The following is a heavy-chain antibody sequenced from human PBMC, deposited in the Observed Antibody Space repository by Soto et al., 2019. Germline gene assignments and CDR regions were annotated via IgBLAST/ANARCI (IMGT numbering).Heavy chain of an antibody. D-gene: IGHD3-10*01. CDR3: ASAQFYSGSRRYNNLMFDP. V-gene: IGHV4-30-2*01. J-gene: IGHJ5*02. CDR1: GGSISAAGDS. Sequence: SETLSLTCAVSGGSISAAGDSWSWIRQPPGGGLEWIGYIYHGGTFLYNPSLKTRLTMSLDRSNNQFSLTLNSVTAADTAVYSCASAQFYSGSRRYNNLMFDPWGQGIQVTVSS. CDR2: IYHGGTF.